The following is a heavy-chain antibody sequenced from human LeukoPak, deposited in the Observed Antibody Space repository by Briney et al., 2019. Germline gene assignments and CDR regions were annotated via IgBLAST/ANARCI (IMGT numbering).Heavy chain of an antibody. CDR1: GGSISSSSYY. Sequence: PSETLSLTCTVSGGSISSSSYYWGWIRQPPGKGLERIGSIYYSGSTYYNPSLKSRVTISVDTSKNQFSLKLSSVTAADTAVYYCARSFGSSPYWGQGTLVTVSS. CDR2: IYYSGST. CDR3: ARSFGSSPY. D-gene: IGHD6-6*01. V-gene: IGHV4-39*07. J-gene: IGHJ4*02.